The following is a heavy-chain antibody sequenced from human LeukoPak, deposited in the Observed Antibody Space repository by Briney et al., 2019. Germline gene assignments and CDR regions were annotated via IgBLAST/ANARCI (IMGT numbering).Heavy chain of an antibody. J-gene: IGHJ6*02. CDR1: GFTFSSYA. CDR3: ARMGRGGNSYYYYGMDV. V-gene: IGHV3-30-3*01. Sequence: GGSLRLSCAASGFTFSSYAMHWVRQAPGKGLEWVAVISYDGSNKYYADSVKGRFTISRDNAKNSLYLQMNSLSAEDTAVYYCARMGRGGNSYYYYGMDVWGQGTTVTVSS. D-gene: IGHD4-23*01. CDR2: ISYDGSNK.